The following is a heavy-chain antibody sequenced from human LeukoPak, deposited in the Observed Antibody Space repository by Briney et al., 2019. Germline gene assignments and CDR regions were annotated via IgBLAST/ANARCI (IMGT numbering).Heavy chain of an antibody. V-gene: IGHV1-2*02. D-gene: IGHD3-3*01. J-gene: IGHJ4*02. CDR1: GYTFTGYY. CDR2: INPNSGGT. CDR3: ARGSDDFSSGYSPSY. Sequence: GASVKVSCKASGYTFTGYYMHWVRRAPGRGLEWMGWINPNSGGTNYAQKFQGRVTMTRDTSIGTAYMELSRLRSDDTAVYYCARGSDDFSSGYSPSYWGQGTLVTVSS.